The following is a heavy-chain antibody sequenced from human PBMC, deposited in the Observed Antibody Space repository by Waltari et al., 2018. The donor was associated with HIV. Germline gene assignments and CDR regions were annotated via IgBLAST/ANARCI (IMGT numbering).Heavy chain of an antibody. Sequence: QVQLQQWGAGLLKPSETLSLTCAVYGGSFSGYYWSWIRQPPGKGLEWIGEINHSGSTNYNPSLKSRVTISVDTSKNQFSLKLSSVTAADTAVYYCARPGTTVVNDGAFDIWGQGTMVTVSS. CDR1: GGSFSGYY. J-gene: IGHJ3*02. D-gene: IGHD4-17*01. CDR2: INHSGST. V-gene: IGHV4-34*01. CDR3: ARPGTTVVNDGAFDI.